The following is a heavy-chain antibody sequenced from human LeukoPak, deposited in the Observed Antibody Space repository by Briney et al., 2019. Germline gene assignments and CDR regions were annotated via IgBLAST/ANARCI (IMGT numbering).Heavy chain of an antibody. CDR1: GYSFTSYW. V-gene: IGHV5-51*01. J-gene: IGHJ4*02. CDR2: DYASDSDT. CDR3: ASRMGDY. Sequence: GESLKISCKCSGYSFTSYWICWVRPMPGKGLEWMGVDYASDSDTWYSPSFARQVIIRANESNSTDYQHWSRLTPYAAAIYYCASRMGDYWGQGTLVTVSS. D-gene: IGHD2-8*01.